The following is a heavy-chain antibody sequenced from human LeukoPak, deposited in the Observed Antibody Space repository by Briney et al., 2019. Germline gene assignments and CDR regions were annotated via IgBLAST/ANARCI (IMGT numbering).Heavy chain of an antibody. CDR2: IKQDGSEK. CDR3: ARIGMRTTVTRYYYYMDV. Sequence: PGGSLRLSCAASGFTFSSYWMTWVRQAPGKGLEWVANIKQDGSEKYYVDSVKGRFTISRDNAKNSLYLQMNSLRAEDTAVYYCARIGMRTTVTRYYYYMDVWGKGTTVTVSS. J-gene: IGHJ6*03. V-gene: IGHV3-7*01. D-gene: IGHD4-11*01. CDR1: GFTFSSYW.